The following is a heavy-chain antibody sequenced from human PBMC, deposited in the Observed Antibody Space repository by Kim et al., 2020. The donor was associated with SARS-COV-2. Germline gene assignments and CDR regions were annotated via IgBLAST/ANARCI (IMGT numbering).Heavy chain of an antibody. Sequence: ASVRVSCKTSGYAFTNYAMHWVRQAPGQRLEWMGWINADNGNTKYSQKFQGRVTLRRDTAASTAYMELTNLSPEDTAVYYCGRWRNYDNVWGKYALDSWG. D-gene: IGHD3-16*01. J-gene: IGHJ5*01. V-gene: IGHV1-3*01. CDR3: GRWRNYDNVWGKYALDS. CDR1: GYAFTNYA. CDR2: INADNGNT.